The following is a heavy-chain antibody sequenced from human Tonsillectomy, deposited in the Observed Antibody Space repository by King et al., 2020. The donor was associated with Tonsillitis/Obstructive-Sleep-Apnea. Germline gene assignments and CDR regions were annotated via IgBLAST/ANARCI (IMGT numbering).Heavy chain of an antibody. Sequence: VQLQQWGAGLLKPSETLSLTCAVYGGSFSGYYWNWIRQPPGKGLEWIGEINHSGSTNYNPSRKSRVTISVEPSKNQLSLKLSSVTAADTAVYYCARSDLDWEYDAFDIWGQGTMVTVSS. J-gene: IGHJ3*02. CDR3: ARSDLDWEYDAFDI. V-gene: IGHV4-34*01. CDR1: GGSFSGYY. D-gene: IGHD3-9*01. CDR2: INHSGST.